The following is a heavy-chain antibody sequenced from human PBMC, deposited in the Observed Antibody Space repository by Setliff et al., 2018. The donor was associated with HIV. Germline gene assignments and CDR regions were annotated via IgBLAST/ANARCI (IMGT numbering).Heavy chain of an antibody. CDR3: AKGVKFLDP. CDR2: VYGDGRT. J-gene: IGHJ5*02. D-gene: IGHD3-16*01. CDR1: GFSVSNNY. Sequence: RLSCEVSGFSVSNNYMTWVRQAPGKGLEWVSTVYGDGRTFYADSAQGRFTISRDNSNNILFLQMNSLLAEDTAVYYCAKGVKFLDPWGQGTLVTVPS. V-gene: IGHV3-53*01.